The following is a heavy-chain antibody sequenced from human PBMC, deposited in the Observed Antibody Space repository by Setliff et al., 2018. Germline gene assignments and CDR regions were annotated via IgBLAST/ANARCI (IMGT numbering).Heavy chain of an antibody. D-gene: IGHD3-3*01. V-gene: IGHV1-2*06. Sequence: ASVKVSCKASGYTFTGYYMHWVRQAPGQGLEWVGRINPNSGGTNYAQKFQGRVTMTRDTSISTAYMELSRLRSDDTAVYYCARGPFLEWLLYFDYWGQGTLVTVSS. CDR1: GYTFTGYY. J-gene: IGHJ4*02. CDR2: INPNSGGT. CDR3: ARGPFLEWLLYFDY.